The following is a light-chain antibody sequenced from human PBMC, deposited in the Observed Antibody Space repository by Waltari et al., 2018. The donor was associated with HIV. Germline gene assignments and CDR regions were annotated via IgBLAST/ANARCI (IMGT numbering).Light chain of an antibody. CDR2: EVT. J-gene: IGLJ1*01. Sequence: QSALTQPASVSGSPGQSITISCTGTSSDVGSYSLVSWYQQHPGKAPKLMIYEVTKRPSGGSNRFSGSKSGNTVSLTISGLQAEDEADYYCCSYAGNPYVFGTGTKVTVL. CDR1: SSDVGSYSL. V-gene: IGLV2-23*02. CDR3: CSYAGNPYV.